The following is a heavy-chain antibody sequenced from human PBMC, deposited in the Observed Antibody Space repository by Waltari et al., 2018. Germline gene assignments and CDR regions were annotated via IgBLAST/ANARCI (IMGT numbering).Heavy chain of an antibody. CDR3: NFLGYSSSSHAFDI. CDR1: GGSFSGYY. D-gene: IGHD6-6*01. V-gene: IGHV4-34*01. CDR2: INHSGST. J-gene: IGHJ3*02. Sequence: QMQLQQWGAGLLKHSETLSLTCAVYGGSFSGYYWHWIRQPPGKGLEWIGEINHSGSTNYNPSLKSRVTISVDTSKNQFSLKLSSVTAADTAVYYCNFLGYSSSSHAFDIWGQGTMVTVSS.